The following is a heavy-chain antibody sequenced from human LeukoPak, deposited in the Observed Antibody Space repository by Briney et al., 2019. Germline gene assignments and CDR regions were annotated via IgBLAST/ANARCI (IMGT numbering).Heavy chain of an antibody. CDR2: ISAYNGNT. D-gene: IGHD3-10*01. Sequence: ASVKVSCKASGYTFTSYGISWVRQAPGQGLEWMGWISAYNGNTNYAQKLQGRVTMTTDTFTSTAYMELRSLRSDDTAVYYCARGINYATYYYGSEYYYYGMDVWGQGTTVTVSS. J-gene: IGHJ6*02. CDR1: GYTFTSYG. CDR3: ARGINYATYYYGSEYYYYGMDV. V-gene: IGHV1-18*01.